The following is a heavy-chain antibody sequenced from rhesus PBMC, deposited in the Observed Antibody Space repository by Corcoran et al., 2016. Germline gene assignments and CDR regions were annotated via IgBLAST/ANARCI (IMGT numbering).Heavy chain of an antibody. D-gene: IGHD3S6*01. V-gene: IGHV4-127*01. J-gene: IGHJ4*01. CDR1: GYSISSGYG. CDR2: IYGGSGST. Sequence: QVQLQESGPGLVKPSETLSLTCAVSGYSISSGYGWGWIRQPPGKGLEWIGQIYGGSGSTYYNPSLKSRVTLSVETSKNQLSLKLSSVTAADTAVYYCARYTLRGFDYWGQGVLVTVSS. CDR3: ARYTLRGFDY.